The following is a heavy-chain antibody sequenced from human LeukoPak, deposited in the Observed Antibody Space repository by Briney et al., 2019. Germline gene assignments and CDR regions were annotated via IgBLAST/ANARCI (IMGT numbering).Heavy chain of an antibody. CDR1: GGSFSGYY. D-gene: IGHD2-2*01. CDR2: INHSGST. Sequence: PSETLSLTCAVYGGSFSGYYWSWIRQPPGKGLEWIGEINHSGSTNYNPSLKSRVTISVDTSKNQFSLKLSSVTAADTAVYYCAGGPPIVVVPAASAGGFRPWGQGTLVTVSS. CDR3: AGGPPIVVVPAASAGGFRP. V-gene: IGHV4-34*01. J-gene: IGHJ5*02.